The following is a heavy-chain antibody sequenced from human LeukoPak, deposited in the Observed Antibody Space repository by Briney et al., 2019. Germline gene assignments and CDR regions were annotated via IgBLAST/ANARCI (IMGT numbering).Heavy chain of an antibody. V-gene: IGHV3-23*01. CDR3: AKDRSVSYSRGHYYYYMDV. Sequence: GGSLRLSCAASGFTFSSYAMSWVRQAPGKGLEWVSAISGSGGSTYYADSVKGRFTISRDNSKNTLYLQMNSLRAEDTAVYYCAKDRSVSYSRGHYYYYMDVWGKGTTVTVSS. D-gene: IGHD1-26*01. CDR1: GFTFSSYA. CDR2: ISGSGGST. J-gene: IGHJ6*03.